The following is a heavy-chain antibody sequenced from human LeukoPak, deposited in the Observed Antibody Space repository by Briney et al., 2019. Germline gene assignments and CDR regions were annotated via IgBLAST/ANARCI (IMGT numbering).Heavy chain of an antibody. D-gene: IGHD3-22*01. CDR2: ISWNSGSI. J-gene: IGHJ4*02. Sequence: GGSLRLSCAASGFTFDDYAMHWVRQAPGKGLEWVSGISWNSGSIGYADSVKGRFTISRDNSKNTLYLQMNSLRAEDTAVYYCARVGCYYDSSGYYHFDYWGQGTLVTVSS. V-gene: IGHV3-9*01. CDR3: ARVGCYYDSSGYYHFDY. CDR1: GFTFDDYA.